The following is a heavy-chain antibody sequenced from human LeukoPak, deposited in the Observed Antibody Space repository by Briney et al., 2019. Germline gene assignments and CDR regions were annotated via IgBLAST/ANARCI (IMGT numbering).Heavy chain of an antibody. CDR2: ISSSSSYI. J-gene: IGHJ4*02. CDR1: GFTFSSYS. Sequence: PGGSLRLSCAASGFTFSSYSMNWVRQAPGKGLEWVSSISSSSSYIYYADSVKGRFTISRDNAKNSLCLQMNSLRAEDTAVYYCARAGYDYGDPGEVLLDYWGQGTLVTVSS. D-gene: IGHD4-17*01. CDR3: ARAGYDYGDPGEVLLDY. V-gene: IGHV3-21*01.